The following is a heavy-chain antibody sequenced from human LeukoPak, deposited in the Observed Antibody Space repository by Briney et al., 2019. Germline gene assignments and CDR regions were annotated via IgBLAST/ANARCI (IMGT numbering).Heavy chain of an antibody. J-gene: IGHJ4*02. Sequence: PGGSLRLSCAASGFTFSDYSLNWVRQAPGKGLEWVANIKQDGSEKYYVDSVKGRFTISRDNAKNSLYLQMNSLRAEDTAVYYCARLRRAYYDILTGYYIRFDYWGQGTLVTVSS. D-gene: IGHD3-9*01. CDR3: ARLRRAYYDILTGYYIRFDY. CDR2: IKQDGSEK. CDR1: GFTFSDYS. V-gene: IGHV3-7*01.